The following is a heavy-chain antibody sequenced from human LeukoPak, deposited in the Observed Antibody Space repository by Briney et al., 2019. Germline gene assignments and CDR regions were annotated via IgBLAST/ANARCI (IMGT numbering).Heavy chain of an antibody. CDR3: ARHVGRGTKIYYMDV. Sequence: PSETLSLTCAVYGGSFSGYYWSWIRQPPGKGLEWIGEINHSGSTNYNPSLKSRVTISVDTSKNQFSLRLTSVTAADTAVYYCARHVGRGTKIYYMDVWGKGTTVTVSS. J-gene: IGHJ6*03. V-gene: IGHV4-34*01. CDR1: GGSFSGYY. CDR2: INHSGST. D-gene: IGHD3-16*01.